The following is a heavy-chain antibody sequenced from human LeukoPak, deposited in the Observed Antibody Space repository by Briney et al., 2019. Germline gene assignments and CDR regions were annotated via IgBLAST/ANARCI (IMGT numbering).Heavy chain of an antibody. V-gene: IGHV3-20*04. D-gene: IGHD3-10*01. CDR2: INLVGETP. CDR3: ARERFGSDYYLDV. CDR1: GFTFDDFG. Sequence: GGSLRHSRTASGFTFDDFGMAWVRQVPRKGGACVSSINLVGETPLYAVSVKGRFTITRGNAKKSVYFQLCSLRADDTTLYYCARERFGSDYYLDVWGRGTTVTVSS. J-gene: IGHJ6*03.